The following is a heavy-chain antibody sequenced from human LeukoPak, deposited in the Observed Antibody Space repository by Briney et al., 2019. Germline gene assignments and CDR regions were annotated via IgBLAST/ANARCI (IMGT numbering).Heavy chain of an antibody. CDR1: GYIFTSYY. CDR3: ARGPSAASNWFDP. V-gene: IGHV1-2*06. Sequence: ASVKVSXKASGYIFTSYYIHWVRQAHGQGLEWMGRINPNSGGTSYAQKFQGRVTMTRDTSISTAYMDLGSLRSDDTAVYYCARGPSAASNWFDPWGQGTLVTVSS. J-gene: IGHJ5*02. D-gene: IGHD2-15*01. CDR2: INPNSGGT.